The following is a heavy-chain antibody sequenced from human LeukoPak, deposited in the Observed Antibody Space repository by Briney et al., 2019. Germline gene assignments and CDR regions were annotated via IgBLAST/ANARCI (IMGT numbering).Heavy chain of an antibody. CDR3: ARDLVVPAAMADSWFDP. D-gene: IGHD2-2*01. CDR1: GFTFTSYS. J-gene: IGHJ5*02. V-gene: IGHV3-23*01. Sequence: GGSLRLSCAASGFTFTSYSMSWVRQAPGKGLEWVSGTSDRGDYTYYADSVKGRFTISRDNAKNSLYLQMNSLRAEDTAVYYCARDLVVPAAMADSWFDPWGQGTLVTVSS. CDR2: TSDRGDYT.